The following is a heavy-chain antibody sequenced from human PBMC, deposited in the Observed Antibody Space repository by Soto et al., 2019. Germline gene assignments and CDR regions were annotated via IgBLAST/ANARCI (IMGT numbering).Heavy chain of an antibody. D-gene: IGHD1-26*01. Sequence: QVQLVQSGGEVKRPGASVKVSCKPSGYTFTNYVIDWVRQAPGQGFEWMGWISPFNGHTKYAQKFQGRVTLTTDTSTSTAYMELTSLRFDDTAVYHCARDAGGGSYLAYWGQGTLVTVSS. CDR3: ARDAGGGSYLAY. CDR1: GYTFTNYV. J-gene: IGHJ4*02. CDR2: ISPFNGHT. V-gene: IGHV1-18*01.